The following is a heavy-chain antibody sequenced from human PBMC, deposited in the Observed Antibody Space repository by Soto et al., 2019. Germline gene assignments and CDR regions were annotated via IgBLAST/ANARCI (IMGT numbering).Heavy chain of an antibody. CDR3: ARQLIAVAGNWFDP. D-gene: IGHD6-19*01. J-gene: IGHJ5*02. V-gene: IGHV4-39*01. CDR1: GGSISSSSYY. Sequence: QLQLQESGPGLVKPSETLSLTCTVSGGSISSSSYYWGWIRQPPGKGLEWIGSIYYSGSTYYNPSLKSRVTIPVDTSKNQFSLKLSSVTAADTAVYYCARQLIAVAGNWFDPWGQGTLVTVSS. CDR2: IYYSGST.